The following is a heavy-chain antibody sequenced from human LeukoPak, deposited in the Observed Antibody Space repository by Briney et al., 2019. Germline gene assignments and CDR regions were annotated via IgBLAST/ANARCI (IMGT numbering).Heavy chain of an antibody. CDR3: ASRKVPAAMRGAFDY. J-gene: IGHJ4*02. CDR2: IYYSGST. D-gene: IGHD2-2*01. CDR1: GASISSNNYY. V-gene: IGHV4-39*07. Sequence: SETLSLTCTVSGASISSNNYYWGWIRQPPGKGLEWIGSIYYSGSTYYNPSLKSRVTISVDTSKNQFSLKLSSVTAADTAVYYCASRKVPAAMRGAFDYWGQGTLVTVSS.